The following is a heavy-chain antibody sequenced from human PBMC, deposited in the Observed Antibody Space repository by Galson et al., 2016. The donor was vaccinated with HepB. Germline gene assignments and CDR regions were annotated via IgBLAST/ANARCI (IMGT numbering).Heavy chain of an antibody. Sequence: LSLTCTVSGGSISSYSWRWIRQPPGKGLEWIGYNIYGGSTNYNPALKSRVTISVDTSKNQFSLKLSSATAADTAVYYCARDFLVRGVHYPYGMDVWGQGTTVIVSS. V-gene: IGHV4-59*01. D-gene: IGHD3-10*01. J-gene: IGHJ6*02. CDR1: GGSISSYS. CDR2: NIYGGST. CDR3: ARDFLVRGVHYPYGMDV.